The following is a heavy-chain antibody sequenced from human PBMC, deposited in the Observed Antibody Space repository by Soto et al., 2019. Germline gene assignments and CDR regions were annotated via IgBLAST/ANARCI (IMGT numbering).Heavy chain of an antibody. CDR1: GYTLTRYS. J-gene: IGHJ4*02. CDR3: AILGTYSFDNSDNYFDF. Sequence: QVQLVQSGAEEMKPGASVKVSCKASGYTLTRYSIHWVRQAPGQRLEWMGWINAGNGNTKFSQKFQGRVTITRDTSASTADMELRGLRSEDTAVYYCAILGTYSFDNSDNYFDFWGQGTLVTVSS. D-gene: IGHD3-22*01. CDR2: INAGNGNT. V-gene: IGHV1-3*05.